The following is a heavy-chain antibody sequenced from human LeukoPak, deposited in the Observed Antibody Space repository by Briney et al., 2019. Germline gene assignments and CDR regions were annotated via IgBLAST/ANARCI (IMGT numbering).Heavy chain of an antibody. V-gene: IGHV3-33*06. CDR2: IWGGGSRI. Sequence: GGSLRLSCATSGYTFRNHGVHWVRQASGKGLEWVAVIWGGGSRIYYADSVKGRFAISRDDSKNTLYLQMNGLRADDTALYYCAKGASGYGDFDYWGQGTLVTVSS. CDR1: GYTFRNHG. D-gene: IGHD5-12*01. J-gene: IGHJ4*02. CDR3: AKGASGYGDFDY.